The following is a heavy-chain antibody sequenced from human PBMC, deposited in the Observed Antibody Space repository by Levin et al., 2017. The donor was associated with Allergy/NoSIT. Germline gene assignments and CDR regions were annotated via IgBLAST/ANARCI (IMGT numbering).Heavy chain of an antibody. CDR3: ARDSGSSWYTVYYYYYGMDV. CDR1: GFTFSSYW. V-gene: IGHV3-7*01. J-gene: IGHJ6*02. D-gene: IGHD6-13*01. Sequence: GGSLRLSCAASGFTFSSYWMSWVRQAPGKGLEWVANIKQDGSEKYYVDSVKGRFTISRDNAKNSLYLQMNSLRAEDTAVYYCARDSGSSWYTVYYYYYGMDVWGQGTTVTVSS. CDR2: IKQDGSEK.